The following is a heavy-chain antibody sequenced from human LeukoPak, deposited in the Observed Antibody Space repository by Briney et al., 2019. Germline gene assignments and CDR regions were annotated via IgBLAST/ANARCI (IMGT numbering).Heavy chain of an antibody. Sequence: GSLRLSCAASGFTFSSYSMNWVRQPPGKGLEWIGEINHSGSTNYNPSLKSRVTISVDTSKNQFSLKLSSVTAADTAVYYCARGRRVVRGVDFDYWGQGTLVTVSS. CDR2: INHSGST. J-gene: IGHJ4*02. D-gene: IGHD3-10*01. CDR1: GFTFSSYS. CDR3: ARGRRVVRGVDFDY. V-gene: IGHV4-34*01.